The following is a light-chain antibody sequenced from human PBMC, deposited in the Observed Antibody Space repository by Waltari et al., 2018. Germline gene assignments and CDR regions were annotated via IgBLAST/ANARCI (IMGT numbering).Light chain of an antibody. J-gene: IGKJ1*01. CDR2: DVS. CDR1: QSIGRS. CDR3: QKYERLPAT. Sequence: EIVLTQSPGTLSLSPGERATLSCRASQSIGRSLVWYQQKPGQAPRLLIYDVSRRATGIPDRFSGSGDGTYFSLTISRLGAEDFAVYYCQKYERLPATFGQGTTVEIK. V-gene: IGKV3-20*01.